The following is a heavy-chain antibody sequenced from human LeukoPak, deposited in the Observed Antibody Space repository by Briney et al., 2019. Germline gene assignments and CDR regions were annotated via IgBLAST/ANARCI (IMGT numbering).Heavy chain of an antibody. D-gene: IGHD3-3*01. J-gene: IGHJ4*02. CDR1: GFTFSNYG. CDR3: AKDITDEEYFDY. Sequence: GGSLRLSCAASGFTFSNYGMHWARQAPGKGLEWVAVISYDGSNKYCADSVKGRFTISRDNSKNTLYLQMNSLRAEDTAVYYCAKDITDEEYFDYWGQGTLVTVSS. V-gene: IGHV3-30*18. CDR2: ISYDGSNK.